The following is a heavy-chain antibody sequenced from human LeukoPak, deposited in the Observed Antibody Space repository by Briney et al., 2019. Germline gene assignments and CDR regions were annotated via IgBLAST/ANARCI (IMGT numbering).Heavy chain of an antibody. CDR1: GFTFSTKS. CDR2: ITADSGTT. CDR3: ARGPLSSRTTWTWFDP. V-gene: IGHV3-48*02. Sequence: GGSLRLSCAVSGFTFSTKSMNWVRQAPGKGLEWVSYITADSGTTYYADSVKGRFTISRDNAKNSLYLQMNSLRDEDTAVYYCARGPLSSRTTWTWFDPWGQGTLVTVSS. D-gene: IGHD6-13*01. J-gene: IGHJ5*02.